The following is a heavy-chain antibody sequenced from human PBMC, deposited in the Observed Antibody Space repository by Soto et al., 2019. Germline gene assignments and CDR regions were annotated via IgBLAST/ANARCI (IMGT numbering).Heavy chain of an antibody. J-gene: IGHJ2*01. V-gene: IGHV3-30-3*01. CDR2: ISYDGSNK. CDR1: GFTFSSYA. CDR3: ARPLWRNDYNWGYFDL. Sequence: QVQLVESGGGVVQPGRSLRLSCAASGFTFSSYAMHWVRQAPGKGLEWVAVISYDGSNKYYADSVKGRFTISRDNSKNTLYVKMNSLRDEDTAVYYGARPLWRNDYNWGYFDLWGRGTLVTVSS. D-gene: IGHD4-4*01.